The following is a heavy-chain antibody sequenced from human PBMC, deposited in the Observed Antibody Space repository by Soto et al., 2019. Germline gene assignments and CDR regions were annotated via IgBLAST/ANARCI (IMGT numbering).Heavy chain of an antibody. Sequence: ASVKVSCKASGYTFTSYGISWVRQAPGQGLEWMGWISAYNGNTNYAQNLQGRVTMTTDTSTSTAYMELRSLRSDDTAVYYCASVASQFGELPTLWGQGTPVTVSS. CDR1: GYTFTSYG. J-gene: IGHJ4*02. D-gene: IGHD3-10*01. CDR2: ISAYNGNT. V-gene: IGHV1-18*01. CDR3: ASVASQFGELPTL.